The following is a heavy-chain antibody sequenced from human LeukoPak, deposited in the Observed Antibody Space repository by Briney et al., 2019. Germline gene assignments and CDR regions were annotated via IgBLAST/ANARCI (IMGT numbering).Heavy chain of an antibody. J-gene: IGHJ4*02. CDR1: GFSFSTYA. V-gene: IGHV3-30*01. Sequence: GGSLRLSCAASGFSFSTYAMSWVRQAPGKGLEWVAVISYDGSNKYYADSVKGRFTISRDNSKNTLYLQMNSLRAEDTAVYYCAREAGRYYDFWSGYPSHFDYWGQGTLVTVSS. CDR3: AREAGRYYDFWSGYPSHFDY. CDR2: ISYDGSNK. D-gene: IGHD3-3*01.